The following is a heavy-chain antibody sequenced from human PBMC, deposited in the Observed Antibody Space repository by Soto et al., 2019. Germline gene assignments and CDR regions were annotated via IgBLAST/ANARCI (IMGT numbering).Heavy chain of an antibody. Sequence: PGGSLRLSCSASGFTFSSYAMHWVRQSPGKGLEYVSAISSNGGSTYYADSVKGRFTISRDNSKNTPYLQMSSLRAEDTAVYYCVKDESFTYDFWSVPPFDYWGQGTLVTVSS. CDR1: GFTFSSYA. CDR3: VKDESFTYDFWSVPPFDY. CDR2: ISSNGGST. V-gene: IGHV3-64D*06. D-gene: IGHD3-3*01. J-gene: IGHJ4*02.